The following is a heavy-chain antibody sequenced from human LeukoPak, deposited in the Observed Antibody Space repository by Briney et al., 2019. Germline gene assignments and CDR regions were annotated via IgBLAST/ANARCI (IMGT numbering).Heavy chain of an antibody. J-gene: IGHJ4*02. CDR2: INHSGST. V-gene: IGHV4-34*01. CDR3: ARGLGYCSSTSCFRGYYFDY. Sequence: SETLSLTCAVYGGSFSGYYWSWIRQPPGKGLEWIGEINHSGSTNYNPSLKSRVTISVDTSKNQFSLKLSSVTAADTAVYYCARGLGYCSSTSCFRGYYFDYWGQGTLVTVSP. CDR1: GGSFSGYY. D-gene: IGHD2-2*01.